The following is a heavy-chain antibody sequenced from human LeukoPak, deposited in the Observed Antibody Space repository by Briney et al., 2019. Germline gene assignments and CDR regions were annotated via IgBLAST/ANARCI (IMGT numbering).Heavy chain of an antibody. CDR1: GGSFSGYY. D-gene: IGHD6-13*01. J-gene: IGHJ4*02. CDR2: INHSGST. CDR3: ASGRSSWYNDYFDY. V-gene: IGHV4-34*01. Sequence: PSETLSLTCAVYGGSFSGYYWSWIRQPPGKGLEWIGEINHSGSTNYKPSLKSLVTISVDTSKNQFSLKLSSVTAADTAVYYCASGRSSWYNDYFDYWGQGTLVTVSS.